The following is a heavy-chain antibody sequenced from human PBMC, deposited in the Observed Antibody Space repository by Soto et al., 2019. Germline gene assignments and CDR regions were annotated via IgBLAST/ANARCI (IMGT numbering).Heavy chain of an antibody. CDR3: AKDPPWGVAAKHPPQMWVPA. CDR1: GYTFTSYY. CDR2: INPSGGST. V-gene: IGHV1-46*01. J-gene: IGHJ5*02. Sequence: GASVKVSCKASGYTFTSYYMHWVRQAPGQGLEWMGIINPSGGSTSYAQKFQGRVTMTRDTSTSTVYMELSSLRAEDTAVYYCAKDPPWGVAAKHPPQMWVPAWGQGTLVTVAS. D-gene: IGHD6-13*01.